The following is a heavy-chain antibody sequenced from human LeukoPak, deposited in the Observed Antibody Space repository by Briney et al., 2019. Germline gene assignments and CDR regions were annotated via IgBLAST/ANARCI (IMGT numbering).Heavy chain of an antibody. CDR1: GGSISSSSYY. CDR3: ARVSGSSGWYGLDY. J-gene: IGHJ4*02. V-gene: IGHV4-39*07. D-gene: IGHD6-19*01. Sequence: KASETLSLTCTVSGGSISSSSYYWGWIRQPPGKGLEWIGSIYYSGSTYYNPSLKSRVTISVDTSKNQFSLKLSSVTAADTAVYYCARVSGSSGWYGLDYWGQGTLVTVSS. CDR2: IYYSGST.